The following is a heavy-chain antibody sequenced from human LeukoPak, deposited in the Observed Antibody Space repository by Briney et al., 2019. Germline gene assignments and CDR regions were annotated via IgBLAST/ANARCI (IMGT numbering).Heavy chain of an antibody. CDR1: GFTFSNYW. J-gene: IGHJ4*02. V-gene: IGHV3-7*01. CDR3: ARSSNYYDSSGYYY. CDR2: IKQDGSEK. Sequence: GGSLRLSCAASGFTFSNYWMSWVRQAPGKGLEWVANIKQDGSEKYYVDSVKGRFTISRDNAKNSLSLQMNSLRAEDTAVYYCARSSNYYDSSGYYYWGQGTLVTVSS. D-gene: IGHD3-22*01.